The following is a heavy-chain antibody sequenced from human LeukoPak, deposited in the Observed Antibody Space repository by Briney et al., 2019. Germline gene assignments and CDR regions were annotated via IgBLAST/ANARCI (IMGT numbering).Heavy chain of an antibody. J-gene: IGHJ6*03. V-gene: IGHV4-39*07. D-gene: IGHD1-26*01. CDR1: GGSISSSSYY. Sequence: SETLSLTCTVSGGSISSSSYYWGWIRQPPGKGLEWIGSIYYSGSTYYNPSLKSRVTISVDTSKNQFSLKLSSVTAADTAVYYCAGDTGRVGATLHYYYYMDVWGKGTTVTVSS. CDR2: IYYSGST. CDR3: AGDTGRVGATLHYYYYMDV.